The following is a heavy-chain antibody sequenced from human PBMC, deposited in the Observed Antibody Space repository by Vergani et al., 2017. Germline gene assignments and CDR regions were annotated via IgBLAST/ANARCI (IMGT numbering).Heavy chain of an antibody. CDR1: GVTFSSYA. V-gene: IGHV3-23*01. CDR3: AVVYAIVPGMDV. D-gene: IGHD2-8*02. Sequence: EVQLLESGGGLVQPGGSLRLSCAASGVTFSSYAMSWVRQAPGKGLEWASAISGSVGSTYYADSVKGRFTISRDNSKNTLYLQMNSLRADDTAVYYCAVVYAIVPGMDVWGQGTTVTVSS. J-gene: IGHJ6*02. CDR2: ISGSVGST.